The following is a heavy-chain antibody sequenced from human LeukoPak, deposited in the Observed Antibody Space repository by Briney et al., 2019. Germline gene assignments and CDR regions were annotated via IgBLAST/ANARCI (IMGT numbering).Heavy chain of an antibody. CDR1: VYTFTHYD. J-gene: IGHJ4*02. D-gene: IGHD3-16*02. V-gene: IGHV1-8*03. CDR2: MNPNSGNT. Sequence: ASVTVSHTPSVYTFTHYDINWVRQAPGHRRAWMGWMNPNSGNTGYSQKFQGRVTITSNTSISTAYMELSSLRSEDTAVYYRARGPGPWYDYVWGTYRSVGRINNWGEGTLVTASP. CDR3: ARGPGPWYDYVWGTYRSVGRINN.